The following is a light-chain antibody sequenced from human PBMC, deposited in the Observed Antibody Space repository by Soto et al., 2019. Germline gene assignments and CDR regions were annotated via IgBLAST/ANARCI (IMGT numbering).Light chain of an antibody. CDR2: DVS. J-gene: IGLJ1*01. CDR1: IKDVDGYDY. CDR3: SSYTTSSTYV. Sequence: QSALTQPASVSGSPGQSITISCTGTIKDVDGYDYVSWYQQHPGKAPKLMIYDVSNRPSGVSNRFSGSKSGNTASLTISGLQADDEADYYCSSYTTSSTYVFGTGTKVTVL. V-gene: IGLV2-14*01.